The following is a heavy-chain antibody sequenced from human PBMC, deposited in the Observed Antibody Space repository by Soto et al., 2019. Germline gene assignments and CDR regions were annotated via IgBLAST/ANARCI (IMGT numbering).Heavy chain of an antibody. CDR1: GYTFTSYY. CDR2: INPSGGST. Sequence: ASVKVSCKASGYTFTSYYMHWVRQAPGQGLEWMGIINPSGGSTSYAQKFQGRVTMTRDTSTSTVYMELSSLRSEDTAVYYCARDMGCGGDCYSVTGAGWGQGTLVTVSS. J-gene: IGHJ4*02. V-gene: IGHV1-46*01. D-gene: IGHD2-21*02. CDR3: ARDMGCGGDCYSVTGAG.